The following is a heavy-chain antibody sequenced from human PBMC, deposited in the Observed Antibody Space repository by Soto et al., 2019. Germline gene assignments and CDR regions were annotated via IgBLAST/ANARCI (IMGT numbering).Heavy chain of an antibody. V-gene: IGHV4-30-4*01. J-gene: IGHJ4*01. CDR1: GGSVTSDEDY. CDR3: ATESGSNYVYYDY. D-gene: IGHD3-10*02. CDR2: ISNSGST. Sequence: PSETLSLTCTVSGGSVTSDEDYWSWIRQSPWKCLEWIGYISNSGSTVYNPSLKTLLSMSVDRSKKQFTLRLTSVTAADTAVYFCATESGSNYVYYDYWGHGTQDTVSS.